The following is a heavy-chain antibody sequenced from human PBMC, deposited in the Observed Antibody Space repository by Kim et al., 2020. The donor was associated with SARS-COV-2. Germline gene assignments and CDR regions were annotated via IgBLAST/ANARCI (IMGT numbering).Heavy chain of an antibody. J-gene: IGHJ2*01. D-gene: IGHD2-15*01. CDR2: IYHSGST. Sequence: SETLSLTCAVSGGSISSGGYSWSWIRQPPGKGLEWIGYIYHSGSTYYNPSLKSRVTISVDRSKNQFSLKLSSVTAADTAVYYCARDANGGRYFDLWGRGTLVTVSS. V-gene: IGHV4-30-2*01. CDR3: ARDANGGRYFDL. CDR1: GGSISSGGYS.